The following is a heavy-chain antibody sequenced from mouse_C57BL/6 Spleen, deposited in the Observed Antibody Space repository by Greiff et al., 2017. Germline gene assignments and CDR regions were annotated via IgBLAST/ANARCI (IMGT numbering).Heavy chain of an antibody. Sequence: VQLQQSGAELVKPGASVKLSCTASGFNIKDYYMHWVKQRTEQGLEWIGRIDPEAGETKYAPTFQGKATITADTSSNTAYLQLSSRTTEDTAVDYCARRGYYSNYGYFDVWGTGTTVTVSS. V-gene: IGHV14-2*01. J-gene: IGHJ1*03. CDR2: IDPEAGET. D-gene: IGHD2-5*01. CDR3: ARRGYYSNYGYFDV. CDR1: GFNIKDYY.